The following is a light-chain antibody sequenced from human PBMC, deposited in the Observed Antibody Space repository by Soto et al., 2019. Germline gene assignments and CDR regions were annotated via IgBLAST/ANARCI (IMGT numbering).Light chain of an antibody. CDR3: QQYNNWPPKT. J-gene: IGKJ2*01. Sequence: EIVMTQSPATLSVSPGERATLSYRASQSVSSNLAWYQQKPGQAPRLLIYGASTRATGIPARFSGSGSGTEFTLTISSLQSEDFAVYYCQQYNNWPPKTFGQGTKLEIK. V-gene: IGKV3-15*01. CDR1: QSVSSN. CDR2: GAS.